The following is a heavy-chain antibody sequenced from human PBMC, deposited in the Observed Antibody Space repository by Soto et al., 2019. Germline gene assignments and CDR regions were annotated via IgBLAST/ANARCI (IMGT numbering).Heavy chain of an antibody. CDR2: IKSKTDGGTT. CDR1: GFTFSNAW. J-gene: IGHJ3*02. D-gene: IGHD1-26*01. Sequence: GGSLRLSCAASGFTFSNAWMSWVRQAPGKGLEWVGRIKSKTDGGTTDYAAPVKGRFTISRDDSKNTLYLQMNSLKTEDTAVYYCTPGRYSGSYDAFDIWGQGTMVTVSS. CDR3: TPGRYSGSYDAFDI. V-gene: IGHV3-15*01.